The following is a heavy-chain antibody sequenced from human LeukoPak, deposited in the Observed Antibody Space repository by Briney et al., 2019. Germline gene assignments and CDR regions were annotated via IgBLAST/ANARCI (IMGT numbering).Heavy chain of an antibody. CDR2: IYADFDTT. V-gene: IGHV3-53*01. J-gene: IGHJ4*02. Sequence: GGSLRLSCAVSGFTVSGDYMSWVRQAPGKGLEWVSVIYADFDTTDYADSVKGRFTISRDNAKNTLYLQMNSLRAEDTAVYYCAREPRRYCSGGSCYSFPYYFDYWGQGTLVTVSS. D-gene: IGHD2-15*01. CDR1: GFTVSGDY. CDR3: AREPRRYCSGGSCYSFPYYFDY.